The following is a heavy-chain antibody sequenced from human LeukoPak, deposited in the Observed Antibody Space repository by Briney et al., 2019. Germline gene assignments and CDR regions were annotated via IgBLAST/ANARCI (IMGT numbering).Heavy chain of an antibody. D-gene: IGHD3-3*01. CDR2: IYYSGST. Sequence: TASQTLSLTCTVSNGSISSGGYYWGWIRQPPGKGLEWIGSIYYSGSTYYNPSLKSRVTISVDTSKNQFSLKLSSVTAADTAVYYCARMADDFWSGYYTWGQGTLVTVSS. CDR1: NGSISSGGYY. CDR3: ARMADDFWSGYYT. J-gene: IGHJ5*02. V-gene: IGHV4-39*01.